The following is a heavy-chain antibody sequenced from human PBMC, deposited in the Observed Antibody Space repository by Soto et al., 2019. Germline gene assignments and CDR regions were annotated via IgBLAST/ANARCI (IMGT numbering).Heavy chain of an antibody. Sequence: VASVKVSCKASGYTFTTYDMHWVRQAPGQRLEWMGWINAGNGNTKYSQKFQGRVIITRDTSASTAYMELSSLRSEDTAVYYCARYRKQLWPPSDGMDVWGQGTTVTVSS. CDR3: ARYRKQLWPPSDGMDV. D-gene: IGHD5-18*01. V-gene: IGHV1-3*01. CDR2: INAGNGNT. J-gene: IGHJ6*02. CDR1: GYTFTTYD.